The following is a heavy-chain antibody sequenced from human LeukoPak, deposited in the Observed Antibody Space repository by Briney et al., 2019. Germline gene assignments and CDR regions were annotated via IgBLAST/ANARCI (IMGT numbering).Heavy chain of an antibody. J-gene: IGHJ6*02. CDR1: GFTFSSYW. Sequence: GGSLRLSCAASGFTFSSYWMNWARQAPGKGLEWVASINHNGNVNYYVDSGKGRFTISRDNAKNSLYLQMNSLRAEDTAVYYCARGRMGYYSGVWGQGTTVTVSS. CDR2: INHNGNVN. D-gene: IGHD3-10*01. CDR3: ARGRMGYYSGV. V-gene: IGHV3-7*01.